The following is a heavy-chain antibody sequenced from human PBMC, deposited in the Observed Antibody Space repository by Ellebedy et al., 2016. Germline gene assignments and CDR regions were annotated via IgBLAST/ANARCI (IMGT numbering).Heavy chain of an antibody. D-gene: IGHD1-14*01. CDR1: GDSVSSNSAA. J-gene: IGHJ5*02. CDR2: TYYRSKWYN. V-gene: IGHV6-1*01. Sequence: SQTLSFTCXISGDSVSSNSAAWSWIRQSPSRGLEWLGRTYYRSKWYNDYAVSVKSRITINPDTSKNQFSLQLNSVTPEDTAVYYCARGGTGSVSWFDPWGQGTLVTVSS. CDR3: ARGGTGSVSWFDP.